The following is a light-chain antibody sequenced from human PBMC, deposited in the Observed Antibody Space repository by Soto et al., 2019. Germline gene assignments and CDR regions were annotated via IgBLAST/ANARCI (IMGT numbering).Light chain of an antibody. J-gene: IGKJ1*01. CDR1: QSIGTC. CDR2: DAS. Sequence: DIQVTQSPSTLSASVGDRVTITCRASQSIGTCLAWYQQKPGKAPKLLIFDASTLESGVPSRFSGSGSGTDFTLTISSLQPDDFATYYCQQYSGSSCAFGQGTRVEIK. CDR3: QQYSGSSCA. V-gene: IGKV1-5*01.